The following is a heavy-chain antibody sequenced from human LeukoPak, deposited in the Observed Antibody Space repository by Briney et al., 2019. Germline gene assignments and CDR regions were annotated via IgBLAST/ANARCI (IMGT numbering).Heavy chain of an antibody. CDR1: GYTFTSYY. CDR2: INPSGGST. CDR3: AREDGSGYPYYFDY. V-gene: IGHV1-46*01. D-gene: IGHD3-3*01. J-gene: IGHJ4*02. Sequence: ASVKVSCKASGYTFTSYYMHRVRRAPRQGLEWMGIINPSGGSTSCAQKFQGRVTMTRDTSTSTVYMELSSLRSEDTAVYYCAREDGSGYPYYFDYWGQGTLVTVSS.